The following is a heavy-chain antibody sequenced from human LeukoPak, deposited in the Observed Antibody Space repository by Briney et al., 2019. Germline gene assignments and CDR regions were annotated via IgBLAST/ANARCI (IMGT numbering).Heavy chain of an antibody. CDR1: GGTFSSYA. D-gene: IGHD5-18*01. CDR2: MIPIFGTA. J-gene: IGHJ6*02. Sequence: ASVKVSCKASGGTFSSYAISWVRQAPGQGLEWMGGMIPIFGTANYAQKFQGRVTITADESTSTAYMELSSLRSEDTAVYYCARDRIQLWTYYYYGMDVWGQGTTVTVSS. V-gene: IGHV1-69*13. CDR3: ARDRIQLWTYYYYGMDV.